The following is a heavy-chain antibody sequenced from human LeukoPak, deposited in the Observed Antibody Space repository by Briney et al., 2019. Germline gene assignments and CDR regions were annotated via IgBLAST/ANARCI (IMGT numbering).Heavy chain of an antibody. J-gene: IGHJ6*02. D-gene: IGHD6-19*01. CDR3: GKPTKYWLVRGNGVDV. CDR1: GFSFSSYA. CDR2: IDAGGGDT. Sequence: GGSLGLSCAASGFSFSSYAMTWVRQAPGQGLEWVSSIDAGGGDTYHSDSVKGRFTISRDNSMNTLYLQMNSLRADDTAVYYCGKPTKYWLVRGNGVDVWGQGTTVTVSS. V-gene: IGHV3-23*01.